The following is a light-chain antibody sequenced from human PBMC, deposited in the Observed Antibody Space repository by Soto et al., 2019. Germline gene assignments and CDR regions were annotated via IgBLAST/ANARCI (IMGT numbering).Light chain of an antibody. CDR3: HQSYDIPT. V-gene: IGKV3-15*01. J-gene: IGKJ5*01. CDR2: SAS. CDR1: QSIRTD. Sequence: EVVMTQSPATRSVSPVSRATLSCRASQSIRTDLAWYQQKPGQAPSLLIFSASTRATGVPARFSGSGSGTEFTLTISSLQSEDFATYYCHQSYDIPTFCQGTRLEI.